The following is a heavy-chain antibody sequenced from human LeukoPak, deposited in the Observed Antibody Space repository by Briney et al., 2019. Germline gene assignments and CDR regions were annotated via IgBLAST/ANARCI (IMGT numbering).Heavy chain of an antibody. CDR3: TRIFYYGTRGYYPDF. D-gene: IGHD3-22*01. Sequence: PGGSLRLSCAASGFTFSDHHMDWVRQAPAKGLEWIGRSKNKDYAYSTVYAASVKGRFTFSRDDPENSLYLQMNSLTTEDTAVYYCTRIFYYGTRGYYPDFWGQGTLVTVSS. CDR1: GFTFSDHH. J-gene: IGHJ4*02. V-gene: IGHV3-72*01. CDR2: SKNKDYAYST.